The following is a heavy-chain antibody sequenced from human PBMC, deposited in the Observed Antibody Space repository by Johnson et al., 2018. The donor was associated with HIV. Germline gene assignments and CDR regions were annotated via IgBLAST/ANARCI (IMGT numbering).Heavy chain of an antibody. CDR2: TRHDGSNK. CDR1: GFTFDDYG. Sequence: QVQLVESGGGVVRPGGSLRLSCAASGFTFDDYGMSWVRQAPGKGLEWVAFTRHDGSNKYYADSVEGRFTISRDNSKSTLYLQMNSLRAEDTAVYYCAKDNELIAARGHGAFDIWGQGTMVTVSS. CDR3: AKDNELIAARGHGAFDI. V-gene: IGHV3-30*02. D-gene: IGHD6-6*01. J-gene: IGHJ3*02.